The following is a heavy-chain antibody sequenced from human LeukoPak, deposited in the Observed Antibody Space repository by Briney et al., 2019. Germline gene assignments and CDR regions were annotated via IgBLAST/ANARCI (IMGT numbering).Heavy chain of an antibody. Sequence: PGGSLRLSCAASGFTFSSYGMHWVRQAPGKGLEWVAFIRYDGSIQYHADSVKGRFTISRDNSKNMLYLQMSSLRAEDTALYYCAKDTVKVTTIRRVPHYTDVWGKGTTVTISS. V-gene: IGHV3-30*02. CDR3: AKDTVKVTTIRRVPHYTDV. D-gene: IGHD5-24*01. CDR2: IRYDGSIQ. J-gene: IGHJ6*03. CDR1: GFTFSSYG.